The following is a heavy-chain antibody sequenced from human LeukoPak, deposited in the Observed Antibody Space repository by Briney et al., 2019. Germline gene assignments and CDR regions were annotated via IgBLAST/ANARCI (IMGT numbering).Heavy chain of an antibody. CDR2: ISGSGGST. Sequence: HPGGSLRLSSAASGFTFSSYAMSWVRQAPGKGLERVSAISGSGGSTYYADSVKGRFTSSRDNSKNPLYLQMNSLRAEDTAVYYCAKDYYYGSGRGDYFDYWGQGTLVTVSS. V-gene: IGHV3-23*01. CDR1: GFTFSSYA. CDR3: AKDYYYGSGRGDYFDY. D-gene: IGHD3-10*01. J-gene: IGHJ4*02.